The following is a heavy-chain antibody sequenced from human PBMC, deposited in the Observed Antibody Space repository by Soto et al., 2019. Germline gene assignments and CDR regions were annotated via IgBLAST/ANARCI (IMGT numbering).Heavy chain of an antibody. D-gene: IGHD6-13*01. J-gene: IGHJ4*02. V-gene: IGHV4-59*01. Sequence: PSETLSLTCTVSGDSIKSSYWSRVRQPPGRGLEWIGYVYYTGTTNSNPSLKSRVTISADTSKNLFSLKVVSVTPADTAVYFCARDMSGGSSWYEFDSWGPGTLVTVSS. CDR2: VYYTGTT. CDR1: GDSIKSSY. CDR3: ARDMSGGSSWYEFDS.